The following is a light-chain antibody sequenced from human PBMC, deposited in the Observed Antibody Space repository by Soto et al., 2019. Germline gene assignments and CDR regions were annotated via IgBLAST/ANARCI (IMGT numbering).Light chain of an antibody. CDR1: SSNIGSHT. J-gene: IGLJ2*01. CDR2: RNH. CDR3: QSYDSSLSDSYVV. V-gene: IGLV1-44*01. Sequence: QSVLTQPPSASGTPGQRVTISCSGSSSNIGSHTVNWYQQLPGTAPRLLIYRNHNRPSGVPDRFSGSKSDTSASLAITGLQAEDEADYYCQSYDSSLSDSYVVFGGGTKVTVL.